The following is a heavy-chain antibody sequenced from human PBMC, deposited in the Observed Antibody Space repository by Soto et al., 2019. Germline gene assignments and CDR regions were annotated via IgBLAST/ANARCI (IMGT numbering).Heavy chain of an antibody. CDR1: GGSIISYY. Sequence: SETLSLTCTVSGGSIISYYWSWILQPPGKGLEWIGYTYYSGSTNYNPSLKSRVTISVDTSKNQFSLKLSSVTAADTAVYYCVGAGGYLFDPWGQGTLVTVSA. D-gene: IGHD3-10*01. J-gene: IGHJ5*02. V-gene: IGHV4-59*01. CDR2: TYYSGST. CDR3: VGAGGYLFDP.